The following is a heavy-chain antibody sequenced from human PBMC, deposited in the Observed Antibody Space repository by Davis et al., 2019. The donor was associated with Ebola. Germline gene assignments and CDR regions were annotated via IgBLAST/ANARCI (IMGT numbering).Heavy chain of an antibody. CDR2: MNPNSGNT. CDR3: ARAGYCSSTSCYTHHYYYYYGMDV. J-gene: IGHJ6*02. V-gene: IGHV1-8*01. D-gene: IGHD2-2*02. CDR1: GYTFTNYD. Sequence: AASVKVSCKASGYTFTNYDINWVRQATGQGLEWMGWMNPNSGNTGYAQKFQGRVTMTRNTSISTAYMELSSLRSEDTAVYYCARAGYCSSTSCYTHHYYYYYGMDVWGQGTTVTVSS.